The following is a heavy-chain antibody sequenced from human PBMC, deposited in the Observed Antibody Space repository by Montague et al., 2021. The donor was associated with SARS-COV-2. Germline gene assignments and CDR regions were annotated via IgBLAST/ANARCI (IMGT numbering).Heavy chain of an antibody. CDR2: IYYSGST. J-gene: IGHJ4*02. D-gene: IGHD3-10*01. CDR1: GGSISSYC. V-gene: IGHV4-59*01. Sequence: SETLSLTCTVSGGSISSYCWSWIRQPPGKGLEWIGYIYYSGSTNXNPSLKSRVTISVDTSKNQFSLKLSSVTAADTAVYYCARARSGRLFDYWGQGTLVTVSS. CDR3: ARARSGRLFDY.